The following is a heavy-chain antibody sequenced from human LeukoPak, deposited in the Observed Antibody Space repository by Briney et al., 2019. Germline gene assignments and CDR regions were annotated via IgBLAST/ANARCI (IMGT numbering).Heavy chain of an antibody. V-gene: IGHV3-30*02. CDR3: AKDTTPPKAGFDP. CDR2: IRYDGGNK. D-gene: IGHD1-14*01. CDR1: GFTFSSYG. Sequence: QLGGSLRLSCAASGFTFSSYGMHWVRQAPGKGLEWVAFIRYDGGNKYYADSVKGRFTISRDNSKNTLYLQMNSLRAEDTAVYYCAKDTTPPKAGFDPWGQGTLVTVSS. J-gene: IGHJ5*02.